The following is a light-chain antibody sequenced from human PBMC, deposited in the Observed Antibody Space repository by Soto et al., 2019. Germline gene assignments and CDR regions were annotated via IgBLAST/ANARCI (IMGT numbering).Light chain of an antibody. CDR3: QQYGSSSWT. Sequence: IVLTQSPGILSLSPGERATLSCRASQSVGRRYLAWYQQKPGQAPMLLIYDTSERASDIPDRFSGSGSGTDFTLTISRLEPEDFAVYYCQQYGSSSWTFGQGTKVEIK. J-gene: IGKJ1*01. CDR1: QSVGRRY. V-gene: IGKV3-20*01. CDR2: DTS.